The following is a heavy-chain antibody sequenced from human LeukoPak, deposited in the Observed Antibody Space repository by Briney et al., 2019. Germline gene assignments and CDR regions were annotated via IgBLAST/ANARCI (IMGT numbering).Heavy chain of an antibody. J-gene: IGHJ6*02. CDR2: ISAYNGNT. Sequence: ASVKVSCKASGYTFTDYYMHWVRQAPGQGLEWMGWISAYNGNTNYAQKLQGRVTMTTDTSTSTAYMELRSLRSDDTAVYYCARSYSSSWYDLGYYYGMDVWGQGTTVTVSS. CDR1: GYTFTDYY. D-gene: IGHD6-13*01. V-gene: IGHV1-18*01. CDR3: ARSYSSSWYDLGYYYGMDV.